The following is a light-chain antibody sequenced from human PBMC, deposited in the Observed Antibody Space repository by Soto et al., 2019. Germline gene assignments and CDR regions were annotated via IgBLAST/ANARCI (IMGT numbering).Light chain of an antibody. CDR3: AAWDDSLNARYV. CDR1: SSNIATKS. CDR2: SNS. J-gene: IGLJ1*01. V-gene: IGLV1-44*01. Sequence: QSVLTQPTSASGTPGQRVTISCSGSSSNIATKSVNWYQQLPGTAPKLLIYSNSQRSSGVPDRFSGSKSGTSASLAIRGLQSEDEADYYCAAWDDSLNARYVFGTGTKLTVL.